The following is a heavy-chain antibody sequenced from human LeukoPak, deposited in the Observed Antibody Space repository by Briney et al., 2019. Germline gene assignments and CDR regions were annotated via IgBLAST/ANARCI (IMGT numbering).Heavy chain of an antibody. Sequence: PGGSLRLSCAASGFTFSSYWMSWVRQAPGKGLEWVAVIWYDGSNKYYADSVKGRFTTSRDNSKNTLYLQMNSLRAEDTAVYYCAKGADDSGTYSDAFDIWGQGTMVTVSS. CDR3: AKGADDSGTYSDAFDI. J-gene: IGHJ3*02. CDR2: IWYDGSNK. D-gene: IGHD1-26*01. V-gene: IGHV3-33*06. CDR1: GFTFSSYW.